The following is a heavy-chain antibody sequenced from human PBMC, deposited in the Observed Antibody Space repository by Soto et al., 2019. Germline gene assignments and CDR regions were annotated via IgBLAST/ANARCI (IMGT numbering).Heavy chain of an antibody. V-gene: IGHV3-9*01. CDR1: GFTFDDYA. Sequence: PGGSLRLSFAASGFTFDDYAMHWVRQAPGKGLEGVSGISWNSGSIGYADSVKGRFTISRDNAKNSLYLQMNSLRAEDTALYYCAKTRGYDILTGGWFDPWGQGTLVTVSS. D-gene: IGHD3-9*01. CDR3: AKTRGYDILTGGWFDP. CDR2: ISWNSGSI. J-gene: IGHJ5*02.